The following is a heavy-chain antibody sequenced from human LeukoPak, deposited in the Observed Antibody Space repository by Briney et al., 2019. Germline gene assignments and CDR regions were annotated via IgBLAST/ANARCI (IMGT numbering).Heavy chain of an antibody. Sequence: GASVKVSCKASGDTFTSYGISWVRQAPGQGLEWRGWINPNSGGTNYAQKFQGTVTMNRDTSISKAYMEPSRLRSDDTAVYYCARVPDYYGSGSYYTDRMWFDPWGQGTLVTVSS. CDR3: ARVPDYYGSGSYYTDRMWFDP. CDR2: INPNSGGT. V-gene: IGHV1-2*02. CDR1: GDTFTSYG. D-gene: IGHD3-10*01. J-gene: IGHJ5*02.